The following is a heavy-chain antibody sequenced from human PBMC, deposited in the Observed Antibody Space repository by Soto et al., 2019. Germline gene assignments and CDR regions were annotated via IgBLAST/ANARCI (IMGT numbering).Heavy chain of an antibody. CDR2: INHSGST. CDR3: ARDRLGYCSGGSCYSRPGIDY. Sequence: QVQLQQWGAGLLKPSETLSLTCAVYGGSFSGYYWSWIRQPPGKGLEWIGEINHSGSTNYNPSLKSRVTISVDTSKNQFSLKLSSVTAAYTAVYYCARDRLGYCSGGSCYSRPGIDYWGQGTLVTVSS. CDR1: GGSFSGYY. J-gene: IGHJ4*02. D-gene: IGHD2-15*01. V-gene: IGHV4-34*01.